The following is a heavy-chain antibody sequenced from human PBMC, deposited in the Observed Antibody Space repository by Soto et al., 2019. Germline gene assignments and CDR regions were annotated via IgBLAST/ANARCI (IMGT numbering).Heavy chain of an antibody. CDR3: AGGSAFLIDY. Sequence: PRLSCTASGFSISSDWMNWVRQAPGKGLEWVAILKKGGSEEFYVDSVKGRFTISRDNAKNSVYPQMNSLRAEDSAVYYCAGGSAFLIDYWGRGTLVTVSS. V-gene: IGHV3-7*03. J-gene: IGHJ4*02. D-gene: IGHD6-19*01. CDR1: GFSISSDW. CDR2: LKKGGSEE.